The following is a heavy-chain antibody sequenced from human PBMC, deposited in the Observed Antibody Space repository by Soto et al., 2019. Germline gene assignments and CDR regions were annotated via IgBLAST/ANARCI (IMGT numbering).Heavy chain of an antibody. Sequence: ASVKVSCKASGYTFTSYYMHWVRQAPGQGLEWMGIINPSGGSTSYAQKFQGRVTMTRDTSTSTVYMELSSLRSEDTAVYYCARENSSGYYYYGMDVWGQGTTVTVSS. CDR2: INPSGGST. CDR3: ARENSSGYYYYGMDV. V-gene: IGHV1-46*01. D-gene: IGHD6-19*01. J-gene: IGHJ6*02. CDR1: GYTFTSYY.